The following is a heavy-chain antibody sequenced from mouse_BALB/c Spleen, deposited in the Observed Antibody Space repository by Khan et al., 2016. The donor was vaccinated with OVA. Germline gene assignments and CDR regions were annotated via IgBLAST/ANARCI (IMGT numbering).Heavy chain of an antibody. CDR2: INPDSSTI. J-gene: IGHJ2*01. CDR1: GFDFSRYW. CDR3: ARKGYYGYDGFDY. V-gene: IGHV4-1*02. D-gene: IGHD2-2*01. Sequence: EVQLQESGGGLVQPGGSLKLSCAASGFDFSRYWMSWVRQAPGKGLEWIGEINPDSSTINYTPSLKDKFIISRDNAKNTLYLQMSKVRSEDTALYDGARKGYYGYDGFDYWGQGTTLTV.